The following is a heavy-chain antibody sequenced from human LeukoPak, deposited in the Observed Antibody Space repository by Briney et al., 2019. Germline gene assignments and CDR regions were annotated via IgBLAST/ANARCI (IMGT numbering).Heavy chain of an antibody. CDR2: IYTSGST. CDR3: ARSRGRDFDY. Sequence: SETLSLNCTVSGGFISSGSYYWSWIRQPAGKVLEWIGRIYTSGSTNYNPSLKSRVTISVDTSKDQFSLKLSSVTAADTAVYYCARSRGRDFDYWGQGTLVTVSS. CDR1: GGFISSGSYY. J-gene: IGHJ4*02. V-gene: IGHV4-61*02. D-gene: IGHD2-15*01.